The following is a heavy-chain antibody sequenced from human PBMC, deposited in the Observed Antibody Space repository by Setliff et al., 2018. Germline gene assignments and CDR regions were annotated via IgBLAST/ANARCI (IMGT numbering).Heavy chain of an antibody. Sequence: SVKVSCKASGDTFSSYAVNWVRQAPGQGLEWMGGIIPVLGTVNYAQKFRGRLTITADESTSTAYMELSSLRSDDTAVYYCARAGLAAAGRKGVFDHWGQGTLVTVSS. V-gene: IGHV1-69*13. CDR3: ARAGLAAAGRKGVFDH. CDR2: IIPVLGTV. CDR1: GDTFSSYA. J-gene: IGHJ4*02. D-gene: IGHD6-25*01.